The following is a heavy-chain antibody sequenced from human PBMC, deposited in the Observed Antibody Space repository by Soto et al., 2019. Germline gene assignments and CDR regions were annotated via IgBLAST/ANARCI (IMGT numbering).Heavy chain of an antibody. CDR3: AREIGGYYYYYGMDV. J-gene: IGHJ6*02. Sequence: LRLSCAASGFTFSSYSMNWVRQAPGKGLEWVSSISSSSSYIYYADSVKGRFTISRDNAKNSLYLQMNSLRAEDTAVYYCAREIGGYYYYYGMDVWGQGTTVTVSS. V-gene: IGHV3-21*01. CDR2: ISSSSSYI. CDR1: GFTFSSYS.